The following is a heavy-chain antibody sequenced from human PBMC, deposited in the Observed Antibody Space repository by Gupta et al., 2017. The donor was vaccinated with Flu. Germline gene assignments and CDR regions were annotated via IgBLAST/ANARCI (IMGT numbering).Heavy chain of an antibody. CDR3: ARGERWIQLWLRGSGYFDY. V-gene: IGHV1-8*01. J-gene: IGHJ4*02. CDR1: GYTFTSYD. CDR2: MNPNSGNT. D-gene: IGHD5-18*01. Sequence: QVQLVQSGAEVKKPGASVKVSCKASGYTFTSYDINWVRQATGQGLEWMGWMNPNSGNTGYAQKFQGRVTMTRNTSISTAYMELSSLRSEDTAVYYCARGERWIQLWLRGSGYFDYWGQGTLVTVSS.